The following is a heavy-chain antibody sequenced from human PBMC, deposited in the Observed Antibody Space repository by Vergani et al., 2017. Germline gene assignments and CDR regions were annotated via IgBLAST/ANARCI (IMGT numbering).Heavy chain of an antibody. D-gene: IGHD5-24*01. J-gene: IGHJ4*02. CDR2: ISYDGSNK. V-gene: IGHV3-30-3*01. CDR1: GFTFSSYA. CDR3: ARLGEMATIPGLDY. Sequence: QVQLVESGGGVVQPGRSLRLSCAASGFTFSSYAMHWVRQAPGKGLEWVAVISYDGSNKYYADSVKGRFTISRDNSKNTLYLQMNSLRAEDTAVYYCARLGEMATIPGLDYWGQGTLVTVSS.